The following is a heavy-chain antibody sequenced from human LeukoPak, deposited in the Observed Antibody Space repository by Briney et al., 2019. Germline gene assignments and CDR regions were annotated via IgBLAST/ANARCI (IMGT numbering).Heavy chain of an antibody. Sequence: SETLSLTCTVSGGSISSGGYYWSWIRQHQGKGLDWIGYIYYSGSTYYNPSLKSRVTISVDTSKNQFSLKLSSVTAADTAVYYCASVRGREYYFDYWGREPWLPSP. J-gene: IGHJ4*02. D-gene: IGHD5-24*01. CDR2: IYYSGST. CDR3: ASVRGREYYFDY. CDR1: GGSISSGGYY. V-gene: IGHV4-31*03.